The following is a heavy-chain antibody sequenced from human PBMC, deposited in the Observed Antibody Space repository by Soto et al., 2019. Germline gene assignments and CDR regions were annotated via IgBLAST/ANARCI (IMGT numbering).Heavy chain of an antibody. CDR3: ARDAGVSGELYY. CDR2: ISAYNGNT. Sequence: ASVKVSCKASGYTFTSYGISWVRQAPGQGLEWMGWISAYNGNTNYAQKLQGRVTMTTDTSTSTAHMVLRSLRSDDTVVYYCARDAGVSGELYYWGQGTLVTVSS. CDR1: GYTFTSYG. J-gene: IGHJ4*02. V-gene: IGHV1-18*01. D-gene: IGHD3-16*01.